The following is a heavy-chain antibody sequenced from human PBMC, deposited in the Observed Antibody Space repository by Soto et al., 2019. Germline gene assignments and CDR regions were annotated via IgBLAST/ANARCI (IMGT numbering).Heavy chain of an antibody. Sequence: ASVKVSCKASGYTFTSYYMHWVRQAPGQGLEWMGIINSSGGSTSYAQKFQGRVTMTRDTSTSTVYMELSSLRSEDTAVYYCAREQGYVGTGTPVYWFDPWGQGTLVTVSS. CDR1: GYTFTSYY. CDR2: INSSGGST. D-gene: IGHD1-1*01. CDR3: AREQGYVGTGTPVYWFDP. J-gene: IGHJ5*02. V-gene: IGHV1-46*03.